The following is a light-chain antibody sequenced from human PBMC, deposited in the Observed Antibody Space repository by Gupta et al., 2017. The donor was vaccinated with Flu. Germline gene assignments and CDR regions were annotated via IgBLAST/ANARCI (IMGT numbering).Light chain of an antibody. CDR3: QQYGSSPQT. Sequence: GTLSLSPGERATLSCRASQSVSSSYLAWYQQKPGQAPRLLIYGASSRATGIPDRFSGSGSGTDFTLTISRLEPEEFAVYYCQQYGSSPQTFGQGTKVEIK. CDR2: GAS. V-gene: IGKV3-20*01. CDR1: QSVSSSY. J-gene: IGKJ1*01.